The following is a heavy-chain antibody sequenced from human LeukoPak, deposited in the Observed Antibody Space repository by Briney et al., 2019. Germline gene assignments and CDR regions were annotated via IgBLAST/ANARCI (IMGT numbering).Heavy chain of an antibody. J-gene: IGHJ3*02. CDR3: ARCRPYSSGYHRAFDI. CDR1: GGAFSGYY. V-gene: IGHV4-34*01. CDR2: FNHSGST. D-gene: IGHD3-22*01. Sequence: SDTLSPTCAVYGGAFSGYYWSWIRQPPGKGREWIGEFNHSGSTNYNPSLKSRATIAVDTSKDQFSLKLSSVTAADTAVYYCARCRPYSSGYHRAFDIWGQGTMVTVSS.